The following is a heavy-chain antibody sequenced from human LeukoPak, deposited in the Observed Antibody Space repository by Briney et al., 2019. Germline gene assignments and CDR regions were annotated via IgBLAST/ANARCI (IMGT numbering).Heavy chain of an antibody. Sequence: QAGGSLRLSCAASGFTVSTNCMTWVRQAPGKGPEWVSTIYSGGTTYYADSVMGRFTISRHNSRNTLYLQMNSLRAEDTAVYYCARVDTVMAYYFDLWGQGTLVTVSS. V-gene: IGHV3-53*04. J-gene: IGHJ4*02. CDR2: IYSGGTT. CDR3: ARVDTVMAYYFDL. D-gene: IGHD5-18*01. CDR1: GFTVSTNC.